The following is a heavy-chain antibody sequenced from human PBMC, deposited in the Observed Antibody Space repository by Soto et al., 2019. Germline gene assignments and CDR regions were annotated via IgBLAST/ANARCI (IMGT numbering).Heavy chain of an antibody. CDR2: IVVGSGNT. V-gene: IGHV1-58*01. Sequence: VKVCCKASGFTFTSSAVQWVRQARRQRLEWIGWIVVGSGNTNYAQKFQERVTITRDVSTSTAYMKLSSLRSEGTAVYYCAKLKVVPAPMLDYDYSGLNDWG. D-gene: IGHD2-2*01. CDR1: GFTFTSSA. CDR3: AKLKVVPAPMLDYDYSGLND. J-gene: IGHJ6*02.